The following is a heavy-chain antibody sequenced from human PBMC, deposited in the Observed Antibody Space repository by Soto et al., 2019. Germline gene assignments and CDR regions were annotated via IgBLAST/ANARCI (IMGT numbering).Heavy chain of an antibody. D-gene: IGHD2-2*02. CDR2: IIPIFGTA. J-gene: IGHJ6*02. CDR3: AREGERADVVVPAAIEGTDYYYGMDV. Sequence: SVKVSCKASGGTFSSYAISWVRQAPGQGLEWMGGIIPIFGTANYAQKFQGRVTITADESTSTAYMELSSLRSEDTAVYYCAREGERADVVVPAAIEGTDYYYGMDVWGQGTTVTVSS. V-gene: IGHV1-69*13. CDR1: GGTFSSYA.